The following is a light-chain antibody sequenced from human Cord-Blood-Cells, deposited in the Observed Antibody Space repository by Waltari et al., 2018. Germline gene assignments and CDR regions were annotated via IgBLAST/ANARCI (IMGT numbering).Light chain of an antibody. CDR3: QQYNSYSKT. V-gene: IGKV1-5*03. CDR1: QSISSR. Sequence: DIQMTQSPSTLSASVGDRVTITCRSSQSISSRLAWYQQKPGKAPKLLIYKASSLESWVPSRFSGSGSGTEFTLTISSLQPDDFATYYCQQYNSYSKTFGQGTKVEIK. CDR2: KAS. J-gene: IGKJ1*01.